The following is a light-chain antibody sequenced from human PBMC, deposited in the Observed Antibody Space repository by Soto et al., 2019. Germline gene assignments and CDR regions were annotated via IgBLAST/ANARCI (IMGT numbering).Light chain of an antibody. Sequence: QSALTQPASVSGSPGQSITISCTATISDVYDYKYVSWYQQHPGKAPKLIIYEVTHRPSGVSSRFSGAKSDNTSSRTISGRQAEDESDYYCSSLTPYSLVVFGGGTKLTVL. CDR1: ISDVYDYKY. V-gene: IGLV2-14*01. J-gene: IGLJ3*02. CDR2: EVT. CDR3: SSLTPYSLVV.